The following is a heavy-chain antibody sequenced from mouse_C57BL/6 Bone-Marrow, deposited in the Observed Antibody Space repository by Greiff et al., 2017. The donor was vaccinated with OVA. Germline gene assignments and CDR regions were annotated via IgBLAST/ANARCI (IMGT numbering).Heavy chain of an antibody. CDR3: SEDSAVYYCAWGYGSRHWYFDV. Sequence: VKVVESGPELARPWASVKISCQAFYTFSRRVHFAIRDTNYWMQWVKQRPGQGLEWIGAIYPGNGDTSYNQKFKGKATLTADKSSSTAYMQLSSLTSEDSAVYYCAWGYGSRHWYFDVWGTGTTVTVSS. V-gene: IGHV1-87*01. CDR1: YTFSRRVH. J-gene: IGHJ1*03. D-gene: IGHD1-1*01. CDR2: GQGLEWIG.